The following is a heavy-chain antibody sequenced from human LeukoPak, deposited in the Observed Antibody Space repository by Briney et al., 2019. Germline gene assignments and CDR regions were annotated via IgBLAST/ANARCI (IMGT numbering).Heavy chain of an antibody. CDR2: IIGNGFST. CDR3: AKGRRDGYNYPLFDH. V-gene: IGHV3-23*01. D-gene: IGHD5-24*01. CDR1: GFTFSFSA. J-gene: IGHJ4*01. Sequence: GTLRLSCAASGFTFSFSAMNWVRQAPGKGLEWVATIIGNGFSTYYADSVNGRFIISRDNSQNSLFLQMNSLRAEDTAIYYCAKGRRDGYNYPLFDHWGHGALVTVSS.